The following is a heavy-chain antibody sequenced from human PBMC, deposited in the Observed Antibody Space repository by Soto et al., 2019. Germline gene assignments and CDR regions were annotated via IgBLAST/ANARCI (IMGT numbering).Heavy chain of an antibody. D-gene: IGHD3-10*01. CDR3: ARHTAYYYGSGSTNSYYYYGMDV. J-gene: IGHJ6*02. CDR1: GYSFTSYW. V-gene: IGHV5-51*01. Sequence: PGESLKISCKGSGYSFTSYWIGWVRQMPGKGLEWMGIIYPGDSDTRYSPSFQGQVTISADKSISTAYLQWSSLKASDTAMYYCARHTAYYYGSGSTNSYYYYGMDVWGQGTTVTV. CDR2: IYPGDSDT.